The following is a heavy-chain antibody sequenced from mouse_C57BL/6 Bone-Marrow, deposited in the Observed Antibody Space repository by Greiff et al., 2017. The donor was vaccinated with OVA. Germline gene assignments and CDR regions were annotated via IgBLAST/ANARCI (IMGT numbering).Heavy chain of an antibody. V-gene: IGHV3-6*01. D-gene: IGHD5-1*01. Sequence: EVKLVESGPGLVKPSQSLSLTCSVTGYSITSGYYWNWIRQFPGNKLEWMGYISYDGSNNYNPSLKNRISITRDTSKNQFFLKLNSVTTEDTATYYCASGTLYYFDYWGQGTTLTVSS. CDR3: ASGTLYYFDY. J-gene: IGHJ2*01. CDR1: GYSITSGYY. CDR2: ISYDGSN.